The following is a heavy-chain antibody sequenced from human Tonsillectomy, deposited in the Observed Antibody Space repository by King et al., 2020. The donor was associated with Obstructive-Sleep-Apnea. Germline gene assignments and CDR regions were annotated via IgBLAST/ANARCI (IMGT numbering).Heavy chain of an antibody. CDR2: IFYNGST. D-gene: IGHD3-10*01. CDR3: ARGGDYYGSGSYPRPVDY. J-gene: IGHJ4*02. V-gene: IGHV4-59*01. CDR1: GGSISTYY. Sequence: QLQESGPGLVKPSETLSLTCTVSGGSISTYYWSWIRPPPGKGLEWIGYIFYNGSTNYNPSLKNRVTMSVDTSKNQFSLKLSSVTAADTAVYYCARGGDYYGSGSYPRPVDYWGQGTLVTVSS.